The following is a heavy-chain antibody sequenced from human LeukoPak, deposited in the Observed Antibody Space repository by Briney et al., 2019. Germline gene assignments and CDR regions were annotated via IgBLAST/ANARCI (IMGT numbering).Heavy chain of an antibody. CDR3: ARDQKVRGVISNWFDP. CDR2: INPNSGGT. CDR1: GYTFTGYY. Sequence: ASVKVSCKASGYTFTGYYMHWVRQAPGQGLEWMGWINPNSGGTNYAQKFQGRVTMTRDTSISTAYMELSRLRSDGTAVYYCARDQKVRGVISNWFDPWGQGTLVTVSS. D-gene: IGHD3-10*01. J-gene: IGHJ5*02. V-gene: IGHV1-2*02.